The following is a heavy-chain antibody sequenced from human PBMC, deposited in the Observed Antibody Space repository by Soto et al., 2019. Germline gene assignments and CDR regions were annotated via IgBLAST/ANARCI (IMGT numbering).Heavy chain of an antibody. CDR2: ISYDGSNK. V-gene: IGHV3-30*03. Sequence: QVQLVESGGGVVQPGRSLRLSCAASGFTFSNYVMHWVRQAPGKGLEWVAVISYDGSNKYYADSVKGRFTISRDNSKNTLYLQMNSLRAEDTAVYYCARQWDCISTGCTSYGMDVWGQGTTVTVSS. D-gene: IGHD2-2*01. CDR3: ARQWDCISTGCTSYGMDV. J-gene: IGHJ6*02. CDR1: GFTFSNYV.